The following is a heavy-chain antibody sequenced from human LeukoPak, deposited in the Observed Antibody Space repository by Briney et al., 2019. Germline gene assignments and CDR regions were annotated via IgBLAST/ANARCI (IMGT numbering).Heavy chain of an antibody. V-gene: IGHV3-48*03. CDR1: GFTFSSYE. CDR2: ISSSGSTI. Sequence: PGGSLRLSCAASGFTFSSYEMNWVRQAPGKELEWVSYISSSGSTIYYADSVKGRFTISRDNAKNSLYLQMNSLRAEDTAVYYCARGSGYSSSWSDYWGQGTLVTVSS. CDR3: ARGSGYSSSWSDY. J-gene: IGHJ4*02. D-gene: IGHD6-13*01.